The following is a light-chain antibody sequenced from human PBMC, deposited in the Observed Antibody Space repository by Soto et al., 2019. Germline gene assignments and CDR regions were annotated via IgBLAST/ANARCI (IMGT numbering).Light chain of an antibody. CDR3: QQYYNTFPT. V-gene: IGKV4-1*01. J-gene: IGKJ1*01. Sequence: DIVMTQSPDSLAVSLGERATINCKSSQSILYTPNNNNYLAWFQQKPGQPPRLLIYWASTRESGVPDRFSGSGSGIDFTLTISSLQAEDVAVYYCQQYYNTFPTFGQGTKVEIK. CDR1: QSILYTPNNNNY. CDR2: WAS.